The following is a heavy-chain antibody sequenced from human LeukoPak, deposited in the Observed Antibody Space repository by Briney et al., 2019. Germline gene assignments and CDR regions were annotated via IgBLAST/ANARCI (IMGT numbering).Heavy chain of an antibody. CDR1: GGTFSSYA. CDR3: GRGGAVDYYSYMDV. J-gene: IGHJ6*03. CDR2: IIPIFGTA. Sequence: ASVKVSCKSSGGTFSSYAISWVRQAPGQGLEWMGGIIPIFGTANYAQKFQGRVTITTDESTSTAYMELSSLRSEDTVVYYCGRGGAVDYYSYMDVWGKGTTVTVS. D-gene: IGHD4/OR15-4a*01. V-gene: IGHV1-69*05.